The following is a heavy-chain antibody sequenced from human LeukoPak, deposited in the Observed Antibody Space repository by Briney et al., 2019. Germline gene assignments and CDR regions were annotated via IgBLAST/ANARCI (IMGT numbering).Heavy chain of an antibody. CDR3: AWVVTPDVSGPLAF. V-gene: IGHV4-4*07. Sequence: SETLSLTCAVSGGSITGFFWTWIRQPAGEGLQYILRIFSSGGANYNPSLQSRVAISVDTSHNLFSLKLTPVTGADTAVYFCAWVVTPDVSGPLAFWGKGILVTVSS. J-gene: IGHJ4*02. D-gene: IGHD2-21*02. CDR1: GGSITGFF. CDR2: IFSSGGA.